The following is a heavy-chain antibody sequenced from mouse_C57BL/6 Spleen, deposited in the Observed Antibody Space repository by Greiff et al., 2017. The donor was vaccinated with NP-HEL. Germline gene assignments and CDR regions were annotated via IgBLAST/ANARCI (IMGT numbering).Heavy chain of an antibody. CDR3: ARKGDYDWFAY. V-gene: IGHV1-64*01. Sequence: QFQLQQPGAELVKPGASVKLSCKASGYTFTSYWMHWVKQRPGQGLEWIGMIHPNSGSTNYNEKFKSKATLTVDKSSSTAYMQLSSLTSEDSAVYYCARKGDYDWFAYWGQGTLVTVSA. CDR2: IHPNSGST. D-gene: IGHD2-4*01. CDR1: GYTFTSYW. J-gene: IGHJ3*01.